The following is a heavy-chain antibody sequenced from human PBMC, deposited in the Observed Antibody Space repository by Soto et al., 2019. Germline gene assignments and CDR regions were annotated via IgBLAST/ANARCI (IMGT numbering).Heavy chain of an antibody. J-gene: IGHJ3*02. CDR1: GGAFNNFA. D-gene: IGHD6-13*01. CDR3: ATHVRGATDAGLGI. V-gene: IGHV1-69*06. Sequence: QVQLVQSGAEVKKPGSSVKVSCKASGGAFNNFAISWVRQAPGQGLEWVGGIIPTFGTPNFAQKIHGRVMLTPDTYTSTASLQLSTLRLEDTAFDYCATHVRGATDAGLGIWVQGTRVTVS. CDR2: IIPTFGTP.